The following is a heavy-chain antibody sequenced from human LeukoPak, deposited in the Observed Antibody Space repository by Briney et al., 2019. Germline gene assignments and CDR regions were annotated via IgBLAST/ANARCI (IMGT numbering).Heavy chain of an antibody. V-gene: IGHV4-4*07. CDR2: IYTSGST. Sequence: PSETLSLTCTVSSGSISSYYWSWIRQPAGKGLEWIGRIYTSGSTNYNPSLKSRVTMSVDTSKNQFSLKLSSVTAADTAAYYCARSYSSSWATYFDYWGQGTLVTVSS. J-gene: IGHJ4*02. CDR3: ARSYSSSWATYFDY. D-gene: IGHD6-13*01. CDR1: SGSISSYY.